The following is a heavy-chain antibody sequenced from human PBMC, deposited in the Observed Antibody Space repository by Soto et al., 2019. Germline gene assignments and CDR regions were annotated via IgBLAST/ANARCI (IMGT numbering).Heavy chain of an antibody. V-gene: IGHV5-51*01. CDR3: ARLDRGAINLYYFDF. CDR2: IYPGDSDS. J-gene: IGHJ4*02. Sequence: GESLKISCRGSGYNFAGFWLAWVRQRPGKGLEWMGSIYPGDSDSSYSPSFQGQVTISADKSTNTAYLQWHSLKPSDSAVYYCARLDRGAINLYYFDFWGQGDLVTVSS. CDR1: GYNFAGFW. D-gene: IGHD1-1*01.